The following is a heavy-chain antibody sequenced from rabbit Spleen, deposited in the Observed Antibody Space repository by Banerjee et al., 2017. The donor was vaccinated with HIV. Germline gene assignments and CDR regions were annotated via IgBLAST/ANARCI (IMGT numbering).Heavy chain of an antibody. V-gene: IGHV1S40*01. CDR1: GFTFSSSYW. J-gene: IGHJ4*01. Sequence: QSLEESGGDLVKPGASLTLTCTASGFTFSSSYWICWVRQAPGKGLEWIGYIDPIFGSTYYANWVNGRFTISRHNAQNTLYLQLNSLTAADTATYFCVRDQAGYAGYGPWYFNLWGPGTLVTVS. CDR2: IDPIFGST. D-gene: IGHD7-1*01. CDR3: VRDQAGYAGYGPWYFNL.